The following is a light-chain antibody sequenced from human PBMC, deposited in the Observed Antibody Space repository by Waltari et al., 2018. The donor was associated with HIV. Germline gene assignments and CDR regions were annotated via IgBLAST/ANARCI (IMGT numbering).Light chain of an antibody. J-gene: IGLJ3*02. V-gene: IGLV3-1*01. CDR3: QAWDSSTYWV. CDR1: KLGNKY. Sequence: SYELTQPPSVSVSPGQTASITCSGDKLGNKYASWYQQKPGQSPVVVIYQDNKRPSGIPERFSGSNSGNTATLTISGTQAMDEADYYCQAWDSSTYWVFGGGTKLTVL. CDR2: QDN.